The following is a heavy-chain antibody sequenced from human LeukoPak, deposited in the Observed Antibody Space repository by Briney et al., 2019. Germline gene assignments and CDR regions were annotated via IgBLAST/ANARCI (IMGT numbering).Heavy chain of an antibody. CDR3: ARAPSHSSGWYPYYYYYYYMDV. D-gene: IGHD6-19*01. CDR2: ISYDGSNK. V-gene: IGHV3-30*03. Sequence: PGRPLRLSCAASGFTFSSYGMHWVRQAPGKGLEWVAVISYDGSNKYYADSVKGRFTISRDNSKNTLYLQMNSLRAEDTAVYYCARAPSHSSGWYPYYYYYYYMDVWGKGTTVTVSS. CDR1: GFTFSSYG. J-gene: IGHJ6*03.